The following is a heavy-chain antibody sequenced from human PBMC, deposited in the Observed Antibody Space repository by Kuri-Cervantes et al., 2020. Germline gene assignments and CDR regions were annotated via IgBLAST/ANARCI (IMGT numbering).Heavy chain of an antibody. V-gene: IGHV1-2*04. CDR1: GYTFTGYY. CDR2: INPNSGGT. CDR3: ARDHGSGGSGDY. D-gene: IGHD2-15*01. J-gene: IGHJ4*02. Sequence: ASVKVSCKASGYTFTGYYMHWVRQAPGQGLAWMGWINPNSGGTNYAQKCQGWVTMTRDTSISTAYMELSRLRSEDTAVYYCARDHGSGGSGDYWGQGTLVTVSS.